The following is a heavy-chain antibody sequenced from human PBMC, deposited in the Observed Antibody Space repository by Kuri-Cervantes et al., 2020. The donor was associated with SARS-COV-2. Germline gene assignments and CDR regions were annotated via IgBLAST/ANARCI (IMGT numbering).Heavy chain of an antibody. V-gene: IGHV3-66*02. CDR2: IYSGGST. CDR3: ARSLFAYHYSYGMDV. J-gene: IGHJ6*02. Sequence: GGSLRLSCAASGFNFSSYAMSWVRQAPGKGLEWVSVIYSGGSTYYADSLKGRFTISRDNSKNTPSLQMNSLRAEDKAVYYYARSLFAYHYSYGMDVWGQGTTVTVSS. CDR1: GFNFSSYA.